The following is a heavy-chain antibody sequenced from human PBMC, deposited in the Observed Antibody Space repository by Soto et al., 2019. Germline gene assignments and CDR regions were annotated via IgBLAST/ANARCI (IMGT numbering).Heavy chain of an antibody. J-gene: IGHJ4*02. CDR3: ARDQGSSWLGDFDY. D-gene: IGHD6-13*01. Sequence: ASVKVSCKASGYTFINYYIHWVRQAPGQRLEWMGWINAGNGNTKYSQKFQGRVTITRDTSASTAYMELSSLRSEDTAVYYCARDQGSSWLGDFDYWGQGTLVTVSS. CDR1: GYTFINYY. CDR2: INAGNGNT. V-gene: IGHV1-3*01.